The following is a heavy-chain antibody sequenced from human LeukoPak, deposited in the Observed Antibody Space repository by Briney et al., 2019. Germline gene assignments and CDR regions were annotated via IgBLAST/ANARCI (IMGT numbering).Heavy chain of an antibody. CDR1: GGSISNYY. D-gene: IGHD6-13*01. J-gene: IGHJ5*02. V-gene: IGHV4-59*01. CDR2: FYYSGST. CDR3: ATIATAGTT. Sequence: PSETLSLTCTVSGGSISNYYWSWIRQPPGKGLEWIGYFYYSGSTNYNPSLKSRVTMSLDTSKNQFSLKLSSVTAADTAVYYCATIATAGTTWGQGTLVTVSS.